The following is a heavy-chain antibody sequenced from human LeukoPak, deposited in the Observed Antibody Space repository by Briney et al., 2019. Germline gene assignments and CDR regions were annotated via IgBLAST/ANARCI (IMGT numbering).Heavy chain of an antibody. V-gene: IGHV4-30-4*08. J-gene: IGHJ4*02. Sequence: SQTLSLTCTVSGGSISSGDYYWSWIRQPPGKGLEWIGYIYYSGSTYYNPSLKSRVTISVDTSKNQFSLKLSSVTAADTAVYYCARGYCSSTSCYFDYWGQGTLVTVSS. CDR2: IYYSGST. D-gene: IGHD2-2*01. CDR1: GGSISSGDYY. CDR3: ARGYCSSTSCYFDY.